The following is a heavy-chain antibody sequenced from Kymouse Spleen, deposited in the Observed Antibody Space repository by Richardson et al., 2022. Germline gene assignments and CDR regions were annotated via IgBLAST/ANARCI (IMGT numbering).Heavy chain of an antibody. CDR1: GFTFSSYA. V-gene: IGHV3-23*04. Sequence: EVQLVESGGGLVQPGGSLRLSCAASGFTFSSYAMSWVRQAPGKGLEWVSAISGSGGSTYYADSVKGRFTISRDNSKNTLYLQMNSLRAEDTAVYYCAKDGVPSITVRGVIIRDYYYGMDVWGQGTTVTVSS. D-gene: IGHD3-10*01. J-gene: IGHJ6*02. CDR3: AKDGVPSITVRGVIIRDYYYGMDV. CDR2: ISGSGGST.